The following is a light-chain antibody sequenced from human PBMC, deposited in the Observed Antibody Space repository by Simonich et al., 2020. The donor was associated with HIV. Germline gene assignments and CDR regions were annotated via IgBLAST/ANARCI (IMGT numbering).Light chain of an antibody. J-gene: IGKJ5*01. CDR2: GAS. CDR1: QSVSSS. CDR3: QQRSNWPGT. V-gene: IGKV3-15*01. Sequence: EIVMTQSPATLSVSPGERSTLSCRTSQSVSSSLAWYQQKPGQAPRIIIYGASTRATGIPARFSGSGSGTEFTLTISSMQSEDFEVYYCQQRSNWPGTFGQGTRLEIK.